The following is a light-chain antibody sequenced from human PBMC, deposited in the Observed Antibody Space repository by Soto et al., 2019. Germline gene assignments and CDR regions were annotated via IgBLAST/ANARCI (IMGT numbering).Light chain of an antibody. Sequence: IQLTQSPSSLSASVLYRVTITCRSSQGISSYLAWYQQKPGKAPKLLIYAASTLQSGVPSRFSGSGSGTDFTLTISSLQPEDFATYYCQQLNSYLFTFGQGTRLEIK. V-gene: IGKV1-9*01. CDR1: QGISSY. CDR3: QQLNSYLFT. J-gene: IGKJ5*01. CDR2: AAS.